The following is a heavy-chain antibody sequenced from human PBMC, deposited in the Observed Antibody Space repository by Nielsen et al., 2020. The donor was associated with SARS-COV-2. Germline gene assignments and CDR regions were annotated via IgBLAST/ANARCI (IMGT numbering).Heavy chain of an antibody. J-gene: IGHJ4*02. D-gene: IGHD6-19*01. CDR1: GGSISSGDYY. CDR2: IYYSGST. V-gene: IGHV4-61*08. CDR3: ASTPFGYSSGWSPVPFDY. Sequence: SETLSLTCTVSGGSISSGDYYWSWIRQPPGKGLEWIGYIYYSGSTNYNPSLKSRVTISVDTSKNQFSLKLSSVTAADTAVYYCASTPFGYSSGWSPVPFDYWGQGTLVTVSS.